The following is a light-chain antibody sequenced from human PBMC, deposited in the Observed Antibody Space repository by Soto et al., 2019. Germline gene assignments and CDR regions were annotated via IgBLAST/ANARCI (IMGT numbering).Light chain of an antibody. J-gene: IGLJ2*01. CDR3: QVWDDSSHRVV. CDR1: NIGTKS. CDR2: NNN. Sequence: SYVLTQPPSVSVAPGQTARIPCGANNIGTKSVHWYQQKPGQAPVLVVYNNNDRPSGIPERFSGSNSVSTATLAISRVEAGDEADFYCQVWDDSSHRVVFGGGTKLTVL. V-gene: IGLV3-21*02.